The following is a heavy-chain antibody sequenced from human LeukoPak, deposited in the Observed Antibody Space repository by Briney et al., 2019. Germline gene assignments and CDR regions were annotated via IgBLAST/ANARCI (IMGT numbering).Heavy chain of an antibody. V-gene: IGHV4-61*01. CDR3: ARWGCSYIFDY. D-gene: IGHD5-18*01. CDR1: GDSVSSSNYY. J-gene: IGHJ4*02. CDR2: IYYGGNT. Sequence: SETLSLTCAVSGDSVSSSNYYWSWIRQPPGKGLEWIGYIYYGGNTNYNPSLQSRVTISVDTSKSQFSLKLSSVTAADTAVYYCARWGCSYIFDYWGQGTLVTVSS.